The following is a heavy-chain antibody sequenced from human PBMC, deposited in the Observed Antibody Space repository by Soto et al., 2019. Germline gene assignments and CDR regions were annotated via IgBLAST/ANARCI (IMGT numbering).Heavy chain of an antibody. CDR2: ISRDGGST. J-gene: IGHJ6*02. Sequence: EVQLVESGGVVVQPGGSLRLSCAASGFTFDDYTMHWVRQAPGKGLEWVSLISRDGGSTYYADSVKGRFTISSDNSKNSLYLQMNSLRTEDTALYDCAKDPAPGIFGVPPDYYGMDVWGRGTTVTVS. CDR3: AKDPAPGIFGVPPDYYGMDV. CDR1: GFTFDDYT. V-gene: IGHV3-43*01. D-gene: IGHD3-3*01.